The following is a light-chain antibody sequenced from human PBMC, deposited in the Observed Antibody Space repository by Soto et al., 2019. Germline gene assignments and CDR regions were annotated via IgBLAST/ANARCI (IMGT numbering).Light chain of an antibody. V-gene: IGKV1-39*01. CDR3: QQSCTPPLT. CDR2: AAT. J-gene: IGKJ1*01. CDR1: QSSSVW. Sequence: IQLTQSPSTLFASVGYRATITCLSSQSSSVWLAWYQQKPGKAPNLLIYAATRLASGVPSRFSGGGSGTDFTLTVSSLQPEDLATYYCQQSCTPPLTFGQGTKVDIK.